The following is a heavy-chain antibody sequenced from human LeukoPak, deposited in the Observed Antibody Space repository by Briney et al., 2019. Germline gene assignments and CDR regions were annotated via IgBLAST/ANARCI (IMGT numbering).Heavy chain of an antibody. J-gene: IGHJ6*02. CDR3: ARVESMASGWHKPNYYYGMDV. V-gene: IGHV3-30-3*01. CDR1: GFTFSSYA. CDR2: ISYDGSNK. Sequence: PGRSLRLSCAASGFTFSSYAMHWVHQAPGKGLEWVAVISYDGSNKYHADSVKGRFTISRDNSKNTLYLQMNSLRAEDMAVYYCARVESMASGWHKPNYYYGMDVWGQGTTVTVSS. D-gene: IGHD6-19*01.